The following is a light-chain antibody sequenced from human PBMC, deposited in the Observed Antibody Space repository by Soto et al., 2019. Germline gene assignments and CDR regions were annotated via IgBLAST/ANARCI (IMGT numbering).Light chain of an antibody. Sequence: EIVLTQSPGTLSLSPGERATLSCRASQGLTSNFLAWYQQKPGQAPSLLIYGASNRATGVPDRFSGGGSGTDSTLTISRLAPEDFAVYFCQQYVTAPRTFGQGTKVDIK. J-gene: IGKJ1*01. V-gene: IGKV3-20*01. CDR3: QQYVTAPRT. CDR1: QGLTSNF. CDR2: GAS.